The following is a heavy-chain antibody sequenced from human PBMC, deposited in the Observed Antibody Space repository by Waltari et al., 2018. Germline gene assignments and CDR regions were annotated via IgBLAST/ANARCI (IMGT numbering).Heavy chain of an antibody. CDR1: GYSISSGYY. CDR2: IYHSGST. J-gene: IGHJ4*02. CDR3: ARVSWELLFFDY. V-gene: IGHV4-38-2*01. D-gene: IGHD1-26*01. Sequence: QVQLQESGPGLVKPSETLSLTCAVSGYSISSGYYWGWIRQPPGTGLEWIGSIYHSGSTYHTPALKSRVTISVDTSKNQFSLKLSSVTAADTAVYYCARVSWELLFFDYWGQGTLVTVSS.